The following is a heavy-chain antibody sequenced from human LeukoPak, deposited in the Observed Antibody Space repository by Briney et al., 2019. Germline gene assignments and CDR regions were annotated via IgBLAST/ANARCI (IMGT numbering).Heavy chain of an antibody. CDR2: IYTSGST. D-gene: IGHD6-13*01. Sequence: SETLSLTCTVSGGSISSGSYYWSWIRQPAGKGLEWIGRIYTSGSTNYKPSLKSRVTISVDTSKNQFSLKLSSVTTADTAVYYCAREKNAIAAAGTNRISKYYFDYWGQGTLVTVSS. CDR3: AREKNAIAAAGTNRISKYYFDY. V-gene: IGHV4-61*02. CDR1: GGSISSGSYY. J-gene: IGHJ4*02.